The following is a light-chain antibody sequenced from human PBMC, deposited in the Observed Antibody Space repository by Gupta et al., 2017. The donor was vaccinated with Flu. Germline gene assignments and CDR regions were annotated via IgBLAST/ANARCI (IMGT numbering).Light chain of an antibody. CDR1: GSDVGGYNY. CDR2: DVS. V-gene: IGLV2-11*01. Sequence: QSALTQPRSVSGSPGQSVTVSCTGTGSDVGGYNYVSWYRQHPGADPKLIGSDVSKRPSGVPERGSGSKSGTTDSINISGLQVDDDSYFDSCYYAGSYRVVFGGGTKLTVL. CDR3: CYYAGSYRVV. J-gene: IGLJ2*01.